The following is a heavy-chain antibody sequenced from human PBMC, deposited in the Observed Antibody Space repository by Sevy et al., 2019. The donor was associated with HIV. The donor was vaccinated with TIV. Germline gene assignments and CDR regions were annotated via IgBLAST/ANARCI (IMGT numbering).Heavy chain of an antibody. V-gene: IGHV3-48*01. CDR1: GLTFSTYS. CDR2: ISSSSSTI. J-gene: IGHJ4*02. Sequence: GGSLRLSCAASGLTFSTYSMNWVRQAPGKGLEWVSYISSSSSTIYYADSVKGRFTISRDSAKNSLYLQMNSLRAEDTAVYYCASPLPFYYGSGSDEFDYWGRGTLVTVSS. CDR3: ASPLPFYYGSGSDEFDY. D-gene: IGHD3-10*01.